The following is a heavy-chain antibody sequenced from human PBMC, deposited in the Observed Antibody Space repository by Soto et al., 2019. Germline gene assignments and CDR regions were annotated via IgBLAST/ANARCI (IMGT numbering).Heavy chain of an antibody. D-gene: IGHD2-21*02. J-gene: IGHJ3*02. CDR3: AQTNNAYCGGDCYSGAFDI. CDR1: GYSFNTYW. CDR2: IYPGDFDT. Sequence: GESLKISCMGSGYSFNTYWIGWVRQMPGKGLEWMGIIYPGDFDTRYSPSFQGHVTMPVDKSINTAYLQWSSLETSDTAMYYCAQTNNAYCGGDCYSGAFDIWGQGTMVTV. V-gene: IGHV5-51*01.